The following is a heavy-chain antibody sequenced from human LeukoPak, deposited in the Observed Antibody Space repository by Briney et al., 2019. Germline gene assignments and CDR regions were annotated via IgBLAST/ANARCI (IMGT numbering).Heavy chain of an antibody. CDR1: GFTFSNEA. D-gene: IGHD4-11*01. J-gene: IGHJ4*02. CDR2: ISPGGGTT. CDR3: TKVRSGSSNWALRVFDY. V-gene: IGHV3-23*01. Sequence: GGSLRLSCAVSGFTFSNEAMGWVRQLRGGGLEWVSTISPGGGTTYYADSMKGRFTISRDNSKSTLYLEMNSLRVEDTAVYYCTKVRSGSSNWALRVFDYWGQGALVTVSS.